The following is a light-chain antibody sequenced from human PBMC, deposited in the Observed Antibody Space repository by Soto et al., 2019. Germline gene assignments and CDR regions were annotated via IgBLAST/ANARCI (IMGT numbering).Light chain of an antibody. Sequence: QSALNQPASVSGSPGQSITISCTGTSSDVGGYNYVSWYQQHPGNAPKLMIYDVSNRPSGVSNRFSGSKSGNTASLTISGLQAEDEADYYCSSYTSSSTRVFGTGTKLTVL. V-gene: IGLV2-14*01. CDR2: DVS. J-gene: IGLJ1*01. CDR3: SSYTSSSTRV. CDR1: SSDVGGYNY.